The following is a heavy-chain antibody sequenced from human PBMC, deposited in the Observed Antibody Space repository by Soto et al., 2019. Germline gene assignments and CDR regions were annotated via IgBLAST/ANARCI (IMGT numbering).Heavy chain of an antibody. D-gene: IGHD2-2*01. Sequence: SLRLTCAASGFTFSSSGMHWVRQAPGKGLEWVAVISYDGSNQYYAVSVKGRFTISRDNSKNTLSLQMDSLRAEDSAVYYCAKERMEQYQVLPSFDYWGQGTLVTVSS. CDR1: GFTFSSSG. CDR3: AKERMEQYQVLPSFDY. V-gene: IGHV3-30*18. J-gene: IGHJ4*02. CDR2: ISYDGSNQ.